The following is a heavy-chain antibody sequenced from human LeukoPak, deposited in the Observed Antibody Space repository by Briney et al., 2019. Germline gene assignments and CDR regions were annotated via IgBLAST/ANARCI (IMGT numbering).Heavy chain of an antibody. J-gene: IGHJ4*02. D-gene: IGHD6-13*01. V-gene: IGHV4-59*08. CDR1: GGSISSYY. Sequence: PSETLSLTCTVSGGSISSYYWSWIRQPPGKGLEWIGYIYYSGSTNYNPSLKSRVTISVDTSKNQFSLKLSSVTAAGTAVYYCARLGSSWELDYWGQGTLVTVSS. CDR3: ARLGSSWELDY. CDR2: IYYSGST.